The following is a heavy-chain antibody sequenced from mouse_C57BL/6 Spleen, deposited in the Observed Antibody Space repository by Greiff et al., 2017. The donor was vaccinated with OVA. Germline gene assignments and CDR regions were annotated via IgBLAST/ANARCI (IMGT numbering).Heavy chain of an antibody. CDR1: GFTFSDFY. CDR2: SRHKANDYTT. D-gene: IGHD2-1*01. Sequence: EVMLVESGGGLVQSGRSLRLSCATSGFTFSDFYMEWVRQAPGKGLEWIAASRHKANDYTTEYSASVKGRFIVSRDTSQSILYLQMNAVRAEDTAIYYCAREYLQWQGAMDYWGQGTSVTVSS. CDR3: AREYLQWQGAMDY. V-gene: IGHV7-1*01. J-gene: IGHJ4*01.